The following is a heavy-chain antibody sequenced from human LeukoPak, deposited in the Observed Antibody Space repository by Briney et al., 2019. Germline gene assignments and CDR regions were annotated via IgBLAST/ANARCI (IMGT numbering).Heavy chain of an antibody. Sequence: HPGGSLRLSCVASGFSFNNYRMTWVRQAPGKGLEWVANIKQDGSEKQYVDSVKGRFAISRDNAKKSLYLQINTLRAEDTAVYYCANLLGVCTSCYLTSAGARGDAFDIWGQGTMVTVSS. CDR3: ANLLGVCTSCYLTSAGARGDAFDI. CDR1: GFSFNNYR. CDR2: IKQDGSEK. V-gene: IGHV3-7*03. J-gene: IGHJ3*02. D-gene: IGHD2-2*01.